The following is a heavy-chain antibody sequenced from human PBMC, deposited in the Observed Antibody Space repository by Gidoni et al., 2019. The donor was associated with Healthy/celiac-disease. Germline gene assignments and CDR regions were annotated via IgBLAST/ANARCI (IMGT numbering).Heavy chain of an antibody. CDR3: ARGHYGSGGDAFDI. D-gene: IGHD3-10*01. CDR2: SNPNSGGT. V-gene: IGHV1-2*06. J-gene: IGHJ3*02. Sequence: QVQLVQSGAEVKKPGASVKVSCKASGYTFTGYYMHWVRQARGQGLELMGRSNPNSGGTNYAQKFQGRVTMTRDTSISTAYMELSRLRSDDTAVYYCARGHYGSGGDAFDIWGQGTMVTVSS. CDR1: GYTFTGYY.